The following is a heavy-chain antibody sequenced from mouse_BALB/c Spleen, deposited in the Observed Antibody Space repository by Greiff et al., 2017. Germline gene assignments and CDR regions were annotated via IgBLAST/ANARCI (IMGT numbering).Heavy chain of an antibody. J-gene: IGHJ3*01. V-gene: IGHV5-6*02. Sequence: DVKLVESGGDLVKPGGSLKLSCAASGFTFSSYGMSWVRQTPDKRLEWVATISSGGSYTYYPDSVKGRFTISRDNAKNTLYLQMSSLKSEDTAMYYCARHPYGNYAWFAYWGQGTLVTVSA. D-gene: IGHD2-1*01. CDR2: ISSGGSYT. CDR1: GFTFSSYG. CDR3: ARHPYGNYAWFAY.